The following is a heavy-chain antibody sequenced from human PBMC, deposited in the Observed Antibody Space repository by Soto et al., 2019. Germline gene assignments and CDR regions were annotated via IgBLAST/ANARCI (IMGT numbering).Heavy chain of an antibody. D-gene: IGHD3-22*01. CDR3: ARDHYYDSSGPDYYFDY. CDR2: ISYDGSNK. Sequence: GGSLRLSCGASGFTFSSYIMHWLRQAPGKGLEWVAAISYDGSNKDSADSVRGRFSISRDNSDNTLYLQMNSLRAEDTAVYYCARDHYYDSSGPDYYFDYWGQGTLVTVSS. J-gene: IGHJ4*02. CDR1: GFTFSSYI. V-gene: IGHV3-30-3*01.